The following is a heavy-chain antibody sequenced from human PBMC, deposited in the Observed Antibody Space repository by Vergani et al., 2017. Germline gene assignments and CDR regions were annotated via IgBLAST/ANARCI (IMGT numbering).Heavy chain of an antibody. CDR3: AIFVVVPAAINY. Sequence: EVQLLESGGGLVQPGGSLRLSCAASGFTFSSYAMSWVRQAPGKGLEWVSAISGSGGSTYYADSVKGRFTISRDNSKNTLYLQMNSLRAEDTAVYDCAIFVVVPAAINYWGQGTLVTVSS. J-gene: IGHJ4*02. CDR2: ISGSGGST. D-gene: IGHD2-2*01. CDR1: GFTFSSYA. V-gene: IGHV3-23*01.